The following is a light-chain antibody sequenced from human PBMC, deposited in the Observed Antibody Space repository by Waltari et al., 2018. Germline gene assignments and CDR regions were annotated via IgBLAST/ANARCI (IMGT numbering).Light chain of an antibody. CDR2: QAS. J-gene: IGKJ4*01. CDR3: QQYYSSPLT. Sequence: DIQMTQSPSTLSASVGDRVTITCRASESISTWLAWYQQKPGKAPKVLIFQASSLESDVPSRFSGSGSGTEFTLTISSLQPDDVAVYYCQQYYSSPLTFGGGTKVEIK. V-gene: IGKV1-5*03. CDR1: ESISTW.